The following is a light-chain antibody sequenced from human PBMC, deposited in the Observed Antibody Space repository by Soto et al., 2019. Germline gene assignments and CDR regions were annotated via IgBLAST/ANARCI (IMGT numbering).Light chain of an antibody. CDR3: QQYGTSPLT. Sequence: DTVLTQSPDTLSLSPGEGATLSCRASQTVKNEYLAWYQQRRGLAPRLLIYGASGRATGIPDRFSGSGSGTDFTLTITRLEPEDFAVYYCQQYGTSPLTFGGGTKVDIK. CDR2: GAS. CDR1: QTVKNEY. J-gene: IGKJ4*01. V-gene: IGKV3-20*01.